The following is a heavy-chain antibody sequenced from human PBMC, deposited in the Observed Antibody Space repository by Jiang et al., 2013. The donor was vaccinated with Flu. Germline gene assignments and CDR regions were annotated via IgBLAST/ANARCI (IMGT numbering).Heavy chain of an antibody. CDR3: ASPGTFDY. CDR2: ISGSGGST. J-gene: IGHJ4*02. D-gene: IGHD1-26*01. Sequence: LEWVSAISGSGGSTYYADSVKGRFTISRDNSKNTLYLQMNSLRAEDTAVYYCASPGTFDYWGQGTLVTVSS. V-gene: IGHV3-23*01.